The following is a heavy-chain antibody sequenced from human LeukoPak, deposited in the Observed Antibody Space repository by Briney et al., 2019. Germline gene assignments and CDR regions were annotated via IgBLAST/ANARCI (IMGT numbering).Heavy chain of an antibody. V-gene: IGHV4-59*01. CDR1: GGSIGNKY. CDR3: ARESAGSLHDSTAAFHY. CDR2: IFYSGSI. Sequence: SETLSLNCTVSGGSIGNKYWSWIRQPPGKGLEWIGYIFYSGSINYNPSLKSRVTIPVDTSRNQFSLRLTSVTAADTAVYYCARESAGSLHDSTAAFHYWGQGILVIVSS. D-gene: IGHD2-8*02. J-gene: IGHJ4*02.